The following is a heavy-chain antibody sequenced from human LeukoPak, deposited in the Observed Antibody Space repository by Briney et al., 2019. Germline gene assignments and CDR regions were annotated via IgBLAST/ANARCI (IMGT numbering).Heavy chain of an antibody. Sequence: GASVKVSCKTSGYTFTNYDINWVRQATGQGLEWMGWMNPNSGDTGYAHKFQGRVTMTANTSINTAYVELSSLRSEDTAVYYCARMHYYDSGGSNWFDPWGQGTLVTVSS. V-gene: IGHV1-8*01. CDR1: GYTFTNYD. J-gene: IGHJ5*02. D-gene: IGHD3-10*01. CDR2: MNPNSGDT. CDR3: ARMHYYDSGGSNWFDP.